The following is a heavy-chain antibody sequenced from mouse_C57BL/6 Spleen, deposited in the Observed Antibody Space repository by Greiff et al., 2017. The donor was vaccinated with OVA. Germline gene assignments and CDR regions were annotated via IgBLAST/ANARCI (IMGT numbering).Heavy chain of an antibody. V-gene: IGHV1-64*01. CDR3: ARRGDCFYCFDH. Sequence: QVQLQQPGAELVKPGASVKLSCKASGYTFTSYWMHWVKQRPGQGLEWIGMIHPNSGSTNYNEKFKSKATLTVDKSSSTAYLQLRSLTSEDSAVYLCARRGDCFYCFDHGGKRTTLTVLS. J-gene: IGHJ2*01. CDR1: GYTFTSYW. D-gene: IGHD2-1*01. CDR2: IHPNSGST.